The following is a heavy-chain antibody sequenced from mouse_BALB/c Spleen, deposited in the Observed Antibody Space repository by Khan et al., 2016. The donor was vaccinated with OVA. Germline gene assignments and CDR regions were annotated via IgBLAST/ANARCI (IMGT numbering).Heavy chain of an antibody. CDR2: IYPGTDNS. CDR1: GYIFTSYW. V-gene: IGHV1S132*01. CDR3: AREEALYPFDH. D-gene: IGHD3-2*02. Sequence: VELVESGAELVRPGASVKLSCKTSGYIFTSYWIHWVKQRSGQGLEWIARIYPGTDNSYYHEKFKDKATLTADKSSSTAYMQLSSLKSEDSDVYFCAREEALYPFDHWGQGTTLTVSS. J-gene: IGHJ2*01.